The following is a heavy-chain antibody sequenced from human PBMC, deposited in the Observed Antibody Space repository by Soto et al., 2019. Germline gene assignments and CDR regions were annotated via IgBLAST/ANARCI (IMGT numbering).Heavy chain of an antibody. CDR2: IYYSGST. J-gene: IGHJ6*03. D-gene: IGHD2-2*01. V-gene: IGHV4-59*01. CDR1: GGSISSYY. Sequence: SETLSLPCTVSGGSISSYYWSWIRQPPGKGLEWIGYIYYSGSTNYNPSLKSRVTISVDTSKNQFSLKLSSVTAADTAVYYCARVVVPAAMRAFNYYYYMDVWGKGTTVTVSS. CDR3: ARVVVPAAMRAFNYYYYMDV.